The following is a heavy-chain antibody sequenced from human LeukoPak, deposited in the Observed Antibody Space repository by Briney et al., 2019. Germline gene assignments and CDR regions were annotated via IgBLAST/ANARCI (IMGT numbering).Heavy chain of an antibody. D-gene: IGHD4-17*01. J-gene: IGHJ4*02. CDR2: INRDGSYT. Sequence: GGSLRLSCAASGFTFSSHGMHWVRQAPGKGLVWVSRINRDGSYTGYADSVKGRFTISRDNAKNTLYLQINSLRADDTAVYYCAREKDVDYAGWSFAFWGQGTLVTVSS. CDR3: AREKDVDYAGWSFAF. V-gene: IGHV3-74*01. CDR1: GFTFSSHG.